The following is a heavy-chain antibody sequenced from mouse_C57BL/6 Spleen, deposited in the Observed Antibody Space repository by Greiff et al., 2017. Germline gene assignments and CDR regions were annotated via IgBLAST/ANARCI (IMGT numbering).Heavy chain of an antibody. CDR3: ARARGWLLGFAY. Sequence: VQLQQSGPELVKPGASVKIPCKASGYTFTDYNMDWVKQSHGKSLEWIGDINPNTGGTIYNQKFKGKATLTVDKSSSTAYMELRSLTSEDTAVYYCARARGWLLGFAYWGQGTLVTVSA. V-gene: IGHV1-18*01. CDR1: GYTFTDYN. CDR2: INPNTGGT. D-gene: IGHD2-3*01. J-gene: IGHJ3*01.